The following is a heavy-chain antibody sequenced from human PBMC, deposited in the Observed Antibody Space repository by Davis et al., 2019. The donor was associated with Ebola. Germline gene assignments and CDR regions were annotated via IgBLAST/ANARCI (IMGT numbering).Heavy chain of an antibody. J-gene: IGHJ4*02. CDR2: IIPIFGTA. Sequence: AASVQASCKASGGTFSSYAISWVRQAPGQGLEWMGGIIPIFGTANYAQKFQGRVTITADKSTSTAYMELSSLRSEDTAVYYCARRPYDSSGWYFDYWGQGTLVTVSS. CDR1: GGTFSSYA. CDR3: ARRPYDSSGWYFDY. D-gene: IGHD3-22*01. V-gene: IGHV1-69*06.